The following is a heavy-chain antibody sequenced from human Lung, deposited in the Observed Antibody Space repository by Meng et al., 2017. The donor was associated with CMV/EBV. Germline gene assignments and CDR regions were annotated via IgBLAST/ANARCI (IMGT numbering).Heavy chain of an antibody. V-gene: IGHV3-7*01. Sequence: SXKISCVGSGFNINNYWMHWVRHAPGKGLEWVANINEDESGTYYLDSVKSRFTISRDNAKNSLFLQMISLGADDTAVYYCARDPRGDGGVTFDYWGQGXLVTVSS. J-gene: IGHJ4*02. CDR3: ARDPRGDGGVTFDY. CDR2: INEDESGT. D-gene: IGHD5-24*01. CDR1: GFNINNYW.